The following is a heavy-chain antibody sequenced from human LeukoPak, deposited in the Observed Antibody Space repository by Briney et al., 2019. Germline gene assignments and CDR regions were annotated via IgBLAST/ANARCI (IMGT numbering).Heavy chain of an antibody. CDR3: AEDPNYYDSSGLTYYFDY. Sequence: GGSLRLPCAASGFTFSSYAMSWVRQAPGKGLEWVSAISGSGGSTYYADSVKGRFTISRDNSENTLYLQMNSLRAEDTAVYYCAEDPNYYDSSGLTYYFDYWGQGTLVTVSS. CDR2: ISGSGGST. CDR1: GFTFSSYA. J-gene: IGHJ4*02. D-gene: IGHD3-22*01. V-gene: IGHV3-23*01.